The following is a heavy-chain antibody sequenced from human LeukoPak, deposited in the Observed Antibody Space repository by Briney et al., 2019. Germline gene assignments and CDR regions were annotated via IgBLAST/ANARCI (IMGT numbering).Heavy chain of an antibody. Sequence: GGSLRLSCAASGFTFSNYAMSWVRQAPGKGLAWVSAISGSGATTYYADSVKGRFTISRDNSKNTLYLQMNSLRAEDTAVYYCAKVDRLLTAMVDYWGQGTLVTVSS. CDR2: ISGSGATT. CDR3: AKVDRLLTAMVDY. CDR1: GFTFSNYA. J-gene: IGHJ4*02. D-gene: IGHD5-18*01. V-gene: IGHV3-23*01.